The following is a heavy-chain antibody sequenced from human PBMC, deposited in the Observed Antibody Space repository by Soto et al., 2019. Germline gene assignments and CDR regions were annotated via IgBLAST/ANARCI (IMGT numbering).Heavy chain of an antibody. D-gene: IGHD6-19*01. CDR1: GFTFSSYA. Sequence: EVQLLESGGGLVQPGGSLSLSCAASGFTFSSYAMSWVRQAPGKGLEWVSAISGSGASTYYADSVKGRFTISRDNSKNTLYLQMNSLRAEATAVYYCAKTLYSSGWYEFDYWGQGTLVTVSS. CDR3: AKTLYSSGWYEFDY. CDR2: ISGSGAST. J-gene: IGHJ4*02. V-gene: IGHV3-23*01.